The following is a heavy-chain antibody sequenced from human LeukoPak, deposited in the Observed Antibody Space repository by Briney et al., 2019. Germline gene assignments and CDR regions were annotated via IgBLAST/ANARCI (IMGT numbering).Heavy chain of an antibody. D-gene: IGHD2-15*01. CDR1: GNTPGELS. CDR2: FDPEDGET. V-gene: IGHV1-24*01. J-gene: IGHJ6*02. CDR3: ARGGGYCSGGSCDGMDV. Sequence: ASVKVSCKVSGNTPGELSMHWVRQAPGKGLEWMGGFDPEDGETIHAQKFQGRVTITRDTSASTAYMELSSLRSEDTAVYYCARGGGYCSGGSCDGMDVWGQGTTVTVSS.